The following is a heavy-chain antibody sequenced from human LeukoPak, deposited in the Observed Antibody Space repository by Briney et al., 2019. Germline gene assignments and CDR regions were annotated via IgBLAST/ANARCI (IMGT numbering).Heavy chain of an antibody. CDR1: GYTFTSYD. J-gene: IGHJ6*02. CDR3: ARLTLIAAAGIGVGYYYYGMDV. D-gene: IGHD6-13*01. CDR2: MNPNSGNT. Sequence: ASVKVSCKASGYTFTSYDINWVRQATGQGLEWMGWMNPNSGNTGYAQKFQGRVTMTRNTSISTAYMELSSLRSEDTAVYYCARLTLIAAAGIGVGYYYYGMDVWGQGTTVTVSS. V-gene: IGHV1-8*01.